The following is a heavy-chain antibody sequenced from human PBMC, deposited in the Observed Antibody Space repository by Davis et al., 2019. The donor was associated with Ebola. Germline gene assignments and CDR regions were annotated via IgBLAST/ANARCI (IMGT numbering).Heavy chain of an antibody. D-gene: IGHD2-2*01. CDR1: GGSFTDYY. Sequence: PSESLSLTCAVYGGSFTDYYWSWIRQSPGKGLEWIGEINHSGSTNYNPSLKSRVTISVDTSKNQFSLKLSSVTAADTAVYYCARGLSRFRYQLLCPYFDYWGQGTLVTVSS. CDR2: INHSGST. CDR3: ARGLSRFRYQLLCPYFDY. V-gene: IGHV4-34*01. J-gene: IGHJ4*02.